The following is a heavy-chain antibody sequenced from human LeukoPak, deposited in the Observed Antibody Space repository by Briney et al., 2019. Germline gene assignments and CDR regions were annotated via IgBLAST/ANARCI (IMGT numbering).Heavy chain of an antibody. D-gene: IGHD2-2*01. J-gene: IGHJ6*02. V-gene: IGHV4-59*08. Sequence: PSETLSLTCTVSGGSISSYYWSWIRQPPGKGLEWIGYIYYSGSTNYNPSLKSRVTISVDTSKNQFSLKLSSVTAADTAVYYCARASDIVVVPAANYGMDVWGQGTTVTVSS. CDR1: GGSISSYY. CDR2: IYYSGST. CDR3: ARASDIVVVPAANYGMDV.